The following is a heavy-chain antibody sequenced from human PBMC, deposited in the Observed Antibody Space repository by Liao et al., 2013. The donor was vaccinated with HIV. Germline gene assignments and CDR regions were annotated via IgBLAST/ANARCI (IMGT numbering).Heavy chain of an antibody. V-gene: IGHV4-34*01. Sequence: QVQLQQWGAGLLTPSETLSLTCAVYGGSFRRHYWSWIRQPPGKGLEWIGEINHSGSTNYNPSLKSRVTISVDTSKNQFSLKLSSVTAADTAVYYCARGGLWFGDLSQPHDYWGQGTLVTVSS. CDR2: INHSGST. J-gene: IGHJ4*02. CDR1: GGSFRRHY. CDR3: ARGGLWFGDLSQPHDY. D-gene: IGHD3-10*01.